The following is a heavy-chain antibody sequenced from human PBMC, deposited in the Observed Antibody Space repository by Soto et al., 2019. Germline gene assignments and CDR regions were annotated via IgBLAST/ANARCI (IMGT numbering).Heavy chain of an antibody. CDR1: GFTVSSYA. CDR2: ISYDGSNK. J-gene: IGHJ3*02. D-gene: IGHD6-19*01. V-gene: IGHV3-30-3*01. Sequence: GGSLRLSCAASGFTVSSYAMHWVRQAPGKGLEWVAVISYDGSNKYYADSVKGRFTISRDNSKNTLYLQMNSLRAEDTAVYYCARDRTSGWYALLAFDISGQGTMVTVSS. CDR3: ARDRTSGWYALLAFDI.